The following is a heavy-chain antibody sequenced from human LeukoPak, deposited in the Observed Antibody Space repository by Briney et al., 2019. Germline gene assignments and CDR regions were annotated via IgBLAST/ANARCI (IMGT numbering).Heavy chain of an antibody. V-gene: IGHV1-18*01. D-gene: IGHD3-3*01. J-gene: IGHJ5*02. CDR2: ISAYNGNT. Sequence: ASVKVSCKSSGYTFTSYGISWVRQAPGQGLGWMGWISAYNGNTNYAQKLQGRVTMTTDTSTSTAYMELRSLRSDDTAVYYCARVMRTIFGVVTVPRPPFDPWGQGTLVTVSS. CDR1: GYTFTSYG. CDR3: ARVMRTIFGVVTVPRPPFDP.